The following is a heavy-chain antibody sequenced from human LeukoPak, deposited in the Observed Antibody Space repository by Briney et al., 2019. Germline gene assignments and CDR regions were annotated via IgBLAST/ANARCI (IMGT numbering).Heavy chain of an antibody. CDR2: MNPNSGNT. D-gene: IGHD3-22*01. CDR1: GYTFTSYD. V-gene: IGHV1-8*01. J-gene: IGHJ4*02. CDR3: ARGYYDSSGYSDY. Sequence: ASVKFSCKSSGYTFTSYDINWVRQATGQGLEWMGWMNPNSGNTGYAQKFQGRVTMTRNTSISTAYMELSSLRSEDTAVYYCARGYYDSSGYSDYWGQGTLVTVSS.